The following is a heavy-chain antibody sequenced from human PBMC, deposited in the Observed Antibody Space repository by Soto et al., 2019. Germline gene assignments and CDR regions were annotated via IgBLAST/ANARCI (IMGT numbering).Heavy chain of an antibody. CDR2: MSAYNGDT. J-gene: IGHJ5*02. CDR3: ARDRIAVRPGWFDP. CDR1: GYTFRTYG. V-gene: IGHV1-18*04. D-gene: IGHD6-6*01. Sequence: QVQLVQSGVEVKKPGASVKVSCKASGYTFRTYGISWVRQAPGQGLEWLGWMSAYNGDTKYAQKFQGRVTMTTDTSTSTAKMELRSLTADDTAVYYCARDRIAVRPGWFDPWGQGTLVTVSS.